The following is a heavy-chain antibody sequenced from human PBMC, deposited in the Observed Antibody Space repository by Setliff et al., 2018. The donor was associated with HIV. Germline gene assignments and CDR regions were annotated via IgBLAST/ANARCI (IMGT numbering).Heavy chain of an antibody. CDR2: VSRDSNNI. D-gene: IGHD5-18*01. J-gene: IGHJ4*02. Sequence: QPGGSLRLSCAASGFTFSSYAMSWVRQTSGKGLEWVAYVSRDSNNIYYADSVKGRFTISRDNARNSLYLQMSSLTAEDTSVYYCARIQNHVWDYWGQGTLVTVSS. V-gene: IGHV3-48*01. CDR3: ARIQNHVWDY. CDR1: GFTFSSYA.